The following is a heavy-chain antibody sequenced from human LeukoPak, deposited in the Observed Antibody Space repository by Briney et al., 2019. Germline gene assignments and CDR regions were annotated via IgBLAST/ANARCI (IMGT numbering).Heavy chain of an antibody. CDR2: IYYSGST. V-gene: IGHV4-30-4*08. J-gene: IGHJ4*02. CDR3: AVGRYYDSSGPPDY. CDR1: GGSISSGDYY. D-gene: IGHD3-22*01. Sequence: PSETLSLTCTVSGGSISSGDYYWSWIRQPPGKGLEWIGYIYYSGSTYYNPSLKSRVTISVDTSKNQFSLKLSSVTAADTAVYYCAVGRYYDSSGPPDYWGQGTLVTVSS.